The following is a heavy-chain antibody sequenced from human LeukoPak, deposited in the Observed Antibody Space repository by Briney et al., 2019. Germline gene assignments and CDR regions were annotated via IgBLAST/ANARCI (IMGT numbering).Heavy chain of an antibody. J-gene: IGHJ6*02. CDR1: GYTFTGYY. Sequence: ASVKVSCKASGYTFTGYYMHWVRQAPGQGLEWMGWINPNSGGTNYAQEFQGRVTMTRDTSISTAYMELSRLRSDDTAVYYCARVPVYSSGWYGYYGMDVWGQGTTVTVSS. CDR3: ARVPVYSSGWYGYYGMDV. V-gene: IGHV1-2*02. CDR2: INPNSGGT. D-gene: IGHD6-19*01.